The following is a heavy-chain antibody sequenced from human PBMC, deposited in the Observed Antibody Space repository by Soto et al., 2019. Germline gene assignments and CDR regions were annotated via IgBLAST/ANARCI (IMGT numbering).Heavy chain of an antibody. J-gene: IGHJ4*01. CDR2: INPNGGGT. CDR3: ARGEQLVHFDS. Sequence: QVQLVQSGAEVKKSGASVKVSCKASGYTFTDYYVHWVRQAPGEGLEWMGRINPNGGGTNYAQKFEGWVTMTTDTSISTAYMELSRLNFDDTAVYYCARGEQLVHFDSWGQGTLVTVSS. D-gene: IGHD6-6*01. V-gene: IGHV1-2*04. CDR1: GYTFTDYY.